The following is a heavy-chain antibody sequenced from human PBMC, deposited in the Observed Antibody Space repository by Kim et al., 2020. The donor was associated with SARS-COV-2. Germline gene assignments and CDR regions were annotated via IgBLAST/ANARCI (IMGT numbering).Heavy chain of an antibody. CDR2: INHSGST. D-gene: IGHD2-15*01. Sequence: SETLSLTCAVYGGSFSGYYWSWIRQPPGKGLEWIGEINHSGSTNYNPSLKSRVTISVDTSKNQFSLKLSSVTAADTAMYYCARAGVGGWYDYWGQGTLVT. J-gene: IGHJ4*02. V-gene: IGHV4-34*01. CDR3: ARAGVGGWYDY. CDR1: GGSFSGYY.